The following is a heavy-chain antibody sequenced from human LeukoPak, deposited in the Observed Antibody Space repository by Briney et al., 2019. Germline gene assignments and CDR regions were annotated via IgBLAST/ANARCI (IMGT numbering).Heavy chain of an antibody. V-gene: IGHV3-30-3*01. CDR2: ISYDGSNL. CDR3: ARDGEGVLGFDY. J-gene: IGHJ4*02. CDR1: GVTFSSYG. Sequence: GGSLRLSCAASGVTFSSYGIHWVRQAPGKGLEWVAVISYDGSNLDYADSVKGRFTISRDNSKNTLYLQMNSLRAEDTVIYYCARDGEGVLGFDYWGQGTLVTVSS. D-gene: IGHD2-8*02.